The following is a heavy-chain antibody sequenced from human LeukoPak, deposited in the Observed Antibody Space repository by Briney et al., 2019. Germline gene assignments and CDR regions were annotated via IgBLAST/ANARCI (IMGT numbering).Heavy chain of an antibody. CDR2: FGPEDGET. CDR1: GYTLTELS. J-gene: IGHJ4*02. V-gene: IGHV1-24*01. Sequence: ASVKVSCKVSGYTLTELSMHWVRQAPGKGLEWMGGFGPEDGETIYAQKFQGRVTMTEDTSTDTAYMELSSLRSEDTAVYYFAANYNDDSSGRRARNLDYGGQGTLVTVSS. CDR3: AANYNDDSSGRRARNLDY. D-gene: IGHD3-22*01.